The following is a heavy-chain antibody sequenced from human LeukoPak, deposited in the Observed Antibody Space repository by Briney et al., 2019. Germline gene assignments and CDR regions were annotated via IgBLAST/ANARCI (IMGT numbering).Heavy chain of an antibody. V-gene: IGHV1-2*02. CDR1: GYTFTGYY. Sequence: ASVKVSCKASGYTFTGYYLHWVRQAPGQGLEWMGWINPHSGVTTFPQKFQGRVTMTMDSSISTAYMELSSLRSDDTAVYYCARDGLSRGGYDYRGYYFDYWGQGTLVTVSS. CDR2: INPHSGVT. J-gene: IGHJ4*02. D-gene: IGHD5-12*01. CDR3: ARDGLSRGGYDYRGYYFDY.